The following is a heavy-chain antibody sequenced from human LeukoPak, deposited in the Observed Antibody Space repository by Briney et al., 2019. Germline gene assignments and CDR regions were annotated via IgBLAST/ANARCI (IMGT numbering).Heavy chain of an antibody. D-gene: IGHD2/OR15-2a*01. CDR1: GFTFSTFA. J-gene: IGHJ4*02. Sequence: GGSLRLSCEASGFTFSTFAMIWVRQPPGKGLEWVSSIFPGGGEIHYADSVRGRFTISRDNSKSTLSLQMNSLRAEDTAIYYCATYRQVLLPFESWGQGTLVTASS. CDR2: IFPGGGEI. V-gene: IGHV3-23*01. CDR3: ATYRQVLLPFES.